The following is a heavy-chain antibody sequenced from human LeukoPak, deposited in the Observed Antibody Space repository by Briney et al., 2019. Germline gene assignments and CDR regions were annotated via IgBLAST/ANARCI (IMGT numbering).Heavy chain of an antibody. J-gene: IGHJ4*02. CDR2: LNADGNSI. D-gene: IGHD5-12*01. Sequence: PGGSLRLSCTASGFTFGDYAMNWVRHAPGKGLVWVSRLNADGNSITYADSVRGRFTISRDNAKNTVHLQMNSLRVEDTAIYFCAGAYSAYDPFDYWGQGILVTVSS. CDR3: AGAYSAYDPFDY. CDR1: GFTFGDYA. V-gene: IGHV3-74*01.